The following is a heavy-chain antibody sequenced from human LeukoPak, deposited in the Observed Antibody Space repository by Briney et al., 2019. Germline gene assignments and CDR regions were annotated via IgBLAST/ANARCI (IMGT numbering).Heavy chain of an antibody. CDR2: ISDGGRVT. V-gene: IGHV3-48*01. CDR1: GFSFTIYS. CDR3: GRDRRQIYYGVDV. J-gene: IGHJ6*02. Sequence: GGSLRLSCAASGFSFTIYSMNWVRQAPGKGLEWVSFISDGGRVTYADSVKGRFTISRDTATNSLYLQMNSLRAEDTAVYYCGRDRRQIYYGVDVWGQGTTVTVSS.